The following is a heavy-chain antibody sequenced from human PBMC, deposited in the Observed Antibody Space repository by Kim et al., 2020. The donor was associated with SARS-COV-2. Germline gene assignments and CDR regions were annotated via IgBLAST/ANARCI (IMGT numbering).Heavy chain of an antibody. Sequence: YYADSVKGRFTISRDNSKNTLYLQMNSLRAEDTAVYYCAKVHGSGWLYDYWGQGTLVTVSS. V-gene: IGHV3-23*01. J-gene: IGHJ4*02. D-gene: IGHD6-19*01. CDR3: AKVHGSGWLYDY.